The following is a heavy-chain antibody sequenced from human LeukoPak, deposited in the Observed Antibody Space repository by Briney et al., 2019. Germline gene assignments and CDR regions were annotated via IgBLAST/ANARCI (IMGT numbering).Heavy chain of an antibody. J-gene: IGHJ4*02. Sequence: ASVKVSCKVSGYTFTSYYMHWVRQAPGQGLEWMGIINPSGGSTSYAQKFQGRVTMTRDTSTSTVYMELSSLRSEDTAVYYCARDTAMVFYFDYWGQGTLVTVSS. D-gene: IGHD5-18*01. CDR1: GYTFTSYY. CDR3: ARDTAMVFYFDY. CDR2: INPSGGST. V-gene: IGHV1-46*01.